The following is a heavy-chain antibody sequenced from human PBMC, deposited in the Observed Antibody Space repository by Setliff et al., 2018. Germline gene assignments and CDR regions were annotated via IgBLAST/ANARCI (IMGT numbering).Heavy chain of an antibody. D-gene: IGHD3-3*01. J-gene: IGHJ3*02. CDR3: ARRVSDYDFWSGSPAAVDI. CDR1: GGSVGNSYYY. CDR2: IYTTWST. Sequence: SETLSLTCTVSGGSVGNSYYYWNWVRQPAGKGLEWIGRIYTTWSTNYNPSLRSRVSISLDTSKNQFSLKLSSVTAADTAVYYCARRVSDYDFWSGSPAAVDIWGQGTMVTVSS. V-gene: IGHV4-61*02.